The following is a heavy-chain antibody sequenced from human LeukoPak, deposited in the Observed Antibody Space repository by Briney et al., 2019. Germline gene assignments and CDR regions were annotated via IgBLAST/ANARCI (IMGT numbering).Heavy chain of an antibody. D-gene: IGHD6-6*01. CDR3: ARRIAARREGNWFDP. Sequence: ASVKVSCKASGYTFTSYDINWVRPATGQGLEWMGWMNPDSGNTGYAQKFQGRVTITRNTSISTAYMELSALRSEDTAVYYCARRIAARREGNWFDPWGQGTLVTVSS. V-gene: IGHV1-8*03. J-gene: IGHJ5*02. CDR1: GYTFTSYD. CDR2: MNPDSGNT.